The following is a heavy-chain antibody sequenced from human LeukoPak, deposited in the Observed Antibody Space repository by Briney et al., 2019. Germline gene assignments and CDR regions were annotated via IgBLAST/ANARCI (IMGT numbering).Heavy chain of an antibody. J-gene: IGHJ6*02. D-gene: IGHD3-10*01. CDR3: AKVLVPYYYGSGSYYQYYYYYYGMDV. CDR2: ISGDGGST. CDR1: GFTFDDYA. Sequence: GGSLRLSYAASGFTFDDYAMHWVRQAPGKGLEWVSLISGDGGSTYYADSVKGRFTISRDNSKNSLYLQMNSLRTEDTALYYCAKVLVPYYYGSGSYYQYYYYYYGMDVWGQGTTVTVSS. V-gene: IGHV3-43*02.